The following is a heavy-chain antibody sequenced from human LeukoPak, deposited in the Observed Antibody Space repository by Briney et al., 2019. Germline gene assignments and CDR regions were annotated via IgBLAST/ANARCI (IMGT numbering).Heavy chain of an antibody. CDR3: ASTLRFLPYRRFDY. CDR2: IYQSGSGSS. CDR1: GGSISSGDYY. D-gene: IGHD3-3*01. V-gene: IGHV4-39*01. J-gene: IGHJ4*02. Sequence: SETLSLTCTVSGGSISSGDYYWSWIRQPPGKGLEWIGSIYQSGSGSSYYNPSLKSRVTISGDTSKNQFFLRLSSVTAADTAVYYCASTLRFLPYRRFDYWGQGTLVTVPS.